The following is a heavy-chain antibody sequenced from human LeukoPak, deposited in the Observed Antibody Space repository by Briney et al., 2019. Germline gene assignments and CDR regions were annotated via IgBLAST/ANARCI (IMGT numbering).Heavy chain of an antibody. CDR1: GGTFSGYC. J-gene: IGHJ4*02. CDR2: INHSGST. V-gene: IGHV4-34*01. Sequence: SETLSLTCAVYGGTFSGYCWSWIRQPPGKGLEWIGEINHSGSTNYNPSLKSRVTISVDTSKNQFSLKLSSVTAADTAVYYCARGYYDILTGYYRNFIFDYWGQGTLDTVSS. CDR3: ARGYYDILTGYYRNFIFDY. D-gene: IGHD3-9*01.